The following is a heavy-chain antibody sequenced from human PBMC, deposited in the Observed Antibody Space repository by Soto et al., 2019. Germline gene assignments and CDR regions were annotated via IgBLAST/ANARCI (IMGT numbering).Heavy chain of an antibody. D-gene: IGHD6-19*01. CDR1: GGSFGTYA. V-gene: IGHV1-69*13. CDR3: ATLGTSGWYDSP. CDR2: INPILGTS. Sequence: SVKVSCKASGGSFGTYAINWVRQAPGQGLEWMGGINPILGTSNDAPRFQGRVTITADESTSTAYMELSSLRSEDTAVYYCATLGTSGWYDSPWGQGTLVTVSS. J-gene: IGHJ5*02.